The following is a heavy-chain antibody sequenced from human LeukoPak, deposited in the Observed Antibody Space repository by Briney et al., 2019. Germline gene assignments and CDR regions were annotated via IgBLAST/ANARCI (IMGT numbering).Heavy chain of an antibody. CDR2: ISYDGSNK. J-gene: IGHJ4*02. Sequence: GGSLRLSCAASGSTFSGSAMHWVRQAPGKGLEWVAVISYDGSNKYYVDSVKGRFTISRDNSKNTLYLRMNSLRAEDTALYYCARDRNFGDYAGDFDYWGQGTLVTVSS. D-gene: IGHD4-17*01. CDR3: ARDRNFGDYAGDFDY. CDR1: GSTFSGSA. V-gene: IGHV3-30*04.